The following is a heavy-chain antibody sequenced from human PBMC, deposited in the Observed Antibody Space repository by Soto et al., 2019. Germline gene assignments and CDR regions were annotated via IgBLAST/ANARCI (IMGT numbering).Heavy chain of an antibody. D-gene: IGHD5-12*01. CDR2: ISSSCSTI. CDR3: AREGLEMATMRGAFGY. J-gene: IGHJ4*02. Sequence: GGSLRLSCAASGFTFSSYEMNWVRRAPGKGLEWFSYISSSCSTIYYADSVKGRFTISRDNAKNSLYLQMNSLRAEDTAVYYCAREGLEMATMRGAFGYWGQGTLVTVSS. CDR1: GFTFSSYE. V-gene: IGHV3-48*03.